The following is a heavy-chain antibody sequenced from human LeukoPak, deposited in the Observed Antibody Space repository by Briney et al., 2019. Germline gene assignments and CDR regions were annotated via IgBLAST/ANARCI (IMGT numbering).Heavy chain of an antibody. CDR1: GFTFSSYG. CDR2: IWYDGSNK. D-gene: IGHD3-10*01. Sequence: GRSLRLSCAASGFTFSSYGMHWVRQAPGKGLEWVAVIWYDGSNKYYADSVKGRFTISRDNSKNTLYLQMDSLRAEDTAVYYCARPVRVWGYNHMDVWGQGTTVTVSS. J-gene: IGHJ6*02. V-gene: IGHV3-33*01. CDR3: ARPVRVWGYNHMDV.